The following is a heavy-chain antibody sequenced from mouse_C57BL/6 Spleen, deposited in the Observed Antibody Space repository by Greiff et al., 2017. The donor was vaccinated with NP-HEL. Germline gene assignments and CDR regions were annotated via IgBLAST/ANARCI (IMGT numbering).Heavy chain of an antibody. D-gene: IGHD1-1*01. Sequence: VQLKESGPGMVKPSQSLSLTCTVTGYSITSGYDWHWIRHFPGNKLEWMGYISYSGSTNYNPSLKSRISITHDTSKNHIFLKLNSVTTEDTATYYCAREGYYEAMDYWGQGTSVTVSS. CDR2: ISYSGST. V-gene: IGHV3-1*01. CDR3: AREGYYEAMDY. J-gene: IGHJ4*01. CDR1: GYSITSGYD.